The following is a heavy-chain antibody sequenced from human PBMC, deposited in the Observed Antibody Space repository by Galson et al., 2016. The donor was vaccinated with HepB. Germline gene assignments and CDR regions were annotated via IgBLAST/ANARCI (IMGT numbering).Heavy chain of an antibody. V-gene: IGHV3-23*01. Sequence: SLRLSCAVSGFTFSIYAMSWVRQAPGKGLEWVSAISSSGDRVCYAYSVKGRFTISRDNSKNTLYLQMNSLRAEDAAVYYCAKDGGPEYGGSSRASYYCDYWGQGTLVTVSS. CDR1: GFTFSIYA. D-gene: IGHD6-6*01. CDR3: AKDGGPEYGGSSRASYYCDY. CDR2: ISSSGDRV. J-gene: IGHJ4*02.